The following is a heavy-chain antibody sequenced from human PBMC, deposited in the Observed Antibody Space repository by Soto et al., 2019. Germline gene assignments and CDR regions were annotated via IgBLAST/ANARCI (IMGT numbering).Heavy chain of an antibody. J-gene: IGHJ4*02. CDR1: GFTFSNAW. D-gene: IGHD4-17*01. CDR2: MKSKRDGGTT. V-gene: IGHV3-15*01. CDR3: ATHGDLLFDY. Sequence: EVQLVESGGGLVKPGGSLRLSCAASGFTFSNAWMSWVRQAPGKGLEWIGRMKSKRDGGTTEYAAPVKGRFSISRDDSKDTLYLQINTLKTDDTAVYYCATHGDLLFDYWGQGTLVTVSS.